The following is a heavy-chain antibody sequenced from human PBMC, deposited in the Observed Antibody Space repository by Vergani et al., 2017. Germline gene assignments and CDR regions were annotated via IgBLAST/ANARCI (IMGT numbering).Heavy chain of an antibody. CDR2: IYYSGST. D-gene: IGHD2-2*01. Sequence: QVQLQESGPGLVKPSETLSLTCTVSGGSISSYYWSWIRQPPGKGLEWSGYIYYSGSTNYNPSLKSRVTISVDTSKNQFSLKLSSVTAADTAVYYCARAPYSTSFDYWGQGTLVTVSS. CDR1: GGSISSYY. V-gene: IGHV4-59*01. CDR3: ARAPYSTSFDY. J-gene: IGHJ4*02.